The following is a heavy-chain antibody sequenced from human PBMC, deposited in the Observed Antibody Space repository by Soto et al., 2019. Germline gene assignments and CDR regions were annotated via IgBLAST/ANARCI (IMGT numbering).Heavy chain of an antibody. V-gene: IGHV4-31*03. D-gene: IGHD6-13*01. J-gene: IGHJ5*02. CDR2: IYYSGSA. Sequence: QVQLQESGPGLVKPSQTLSLPCTVSGGSITSGGHYWSWIRQHPEKGLEWIGYIYYSGSAYYNPSVQSRLTRSVDSSTNQCSLKLSSVTAADRAGYYCARGGSSSRDFVWFEPWGQGTLVTVSS. CDR3: ARGGSSSRDFVWFEP. CDR1: GGSITSGGHY.